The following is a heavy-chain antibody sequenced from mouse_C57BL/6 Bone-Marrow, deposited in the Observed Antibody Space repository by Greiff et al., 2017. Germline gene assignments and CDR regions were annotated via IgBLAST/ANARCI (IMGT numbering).Heavy chain of an antibody. V-gene: IGHV1-64*01. J-gene: IGHJ2*01. Sequence: VQLQQPGAELVKPGASVKLSCKASGYTFTSYWMHWVKQRPGQGLEWIGMIHPNSGSTNYNEKFKSKATLTVDKSSSTAYMQLSSLTSEDSAVYYCARFDYDGIPLFDYGGQGTTLTVSS. D-gene: IGHD2-4*01. CDR2: IHPNSGST. CDR3: ARFDYDGIPLFDY. CDR1: GYTFTSYW.